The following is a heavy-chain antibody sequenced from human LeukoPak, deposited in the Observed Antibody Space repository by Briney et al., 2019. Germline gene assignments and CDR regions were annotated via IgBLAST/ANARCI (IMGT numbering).Heavy chain of an antibody. J-gene: IGHJ4*02. D-gene: IGHD4-23*01. CDR3: ARENYGGDSVFDY. Sequence: ASVKVSCKASGYTFTGYYMHWVRQAPGQGLEWMGWINPNSGGTNYAQKFQGRVTMTRDTSISTAYMELSRLRSDDTAVYYCARENYGGDSVFDYWGQGTLVTVSS. CDR1: GYTFTGYY. V-gene: IGHV1-2*02. CDR2: INPNSGGT.